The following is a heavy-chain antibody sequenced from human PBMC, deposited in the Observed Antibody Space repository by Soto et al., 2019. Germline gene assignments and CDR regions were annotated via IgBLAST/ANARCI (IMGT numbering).Heavy chain of an antibody. Sequence: SETLSLTCTVSGGSISSGGYYWSWIRQHPGKGLEWIGYIYYSGSTYYNPSLKSRVTIPVDTSKNQFSLKLSSVTAADTAVYYCARDMTTVTTSWSDPWGQGTLVTVSS. V-gene: IGHV4-30-4*08. J-gene: IGHJ5*02. CDR2: IYYSGST. CDR1: GGSISSGGYY. D-gene: IGHD4-17*01. CDR3: ARDMTTVTTSWSDP.